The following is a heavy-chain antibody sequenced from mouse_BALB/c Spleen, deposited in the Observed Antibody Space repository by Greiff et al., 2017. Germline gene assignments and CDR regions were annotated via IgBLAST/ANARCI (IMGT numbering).Heavy chain of an antibody. CDR3: AREGDCYYRAMDY. J-gene: IGHJ4*01. CDR1: GFTFRSHA. D-gene: IGHD2-3*01. CDR2: ISSGGSYT. V-gene: IGHV5-9-4*01. Sequence: EVKLVAAGGGFVKPGGSLKLSCAASGFTFRSHAMSWGRQSPEKRLEWVAEISSGGSYTYYPDTVTGRFTISRDNAQNTLYLEMSSLRSEDTAMYYCAREGDCYYRAMDYWGQGTSVTVSS.